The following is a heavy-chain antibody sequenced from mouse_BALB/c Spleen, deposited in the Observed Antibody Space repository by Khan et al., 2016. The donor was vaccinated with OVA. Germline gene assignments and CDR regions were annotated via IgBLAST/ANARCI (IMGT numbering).Heavy chain of an antibody. Sequence: EVQLQESGPSLVKPSQTLSLTCSVTGVSITTGYWNWIRKFPGNKLEYMGYIIYTGYTYYNPSLKIRISITRHTSNNQYYLQLNSVTDEDTATYYCARSTDRYAFVYWGQGTLVTVSA. CDR1: GVSITTGY. CDR3: ARSTDRYAFVY. CDR2: IIYTGYT. J-gene: IGHJ3*01. D-gene: IGHD2-14*01. V-gene: IGHV3-8*02.